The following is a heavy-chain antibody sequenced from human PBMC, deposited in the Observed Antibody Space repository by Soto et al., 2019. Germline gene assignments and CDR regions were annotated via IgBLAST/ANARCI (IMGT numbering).Heavy chain of an antibody. Sequence: PGESLKISCKGSGYSFTSYWISWVRQMPGKGLEWMGRIDPSDSYTNYSPSFQGHVTISADKSISTAYLQWSTLKASDTAMYYCARCIRMQQLVCSMDVLGQGTTVTVSS. CDR1: GYSFTSYW. J-gene: IGHJ6*02. V-gene: IGHV5-10-1*01. CDR3: ARCIRMQQLVCSMDV. D-gene: IGHD6-13*01. CDR2: IDPSDSYT.